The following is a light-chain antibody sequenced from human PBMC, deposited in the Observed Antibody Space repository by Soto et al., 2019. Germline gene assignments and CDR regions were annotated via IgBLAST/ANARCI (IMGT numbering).Light chain of an antibody. Sequence: QSVLTQPPSASGTPGQRVTISCSGSSSNIGSNTVNWYQQLPGTAPKLLIYSNNQRPSGVPDRFSGSKSGTSASLAISGLQSEDEADYYGAAWDDSLNGPVFGVGTKLTVL. J-gene: IGLJ2*01. CDR2: SNN. CDR3: AAWDDSLNGPV. CDR1: SSNIGSNT. V-gene: IGLV1-44*01.